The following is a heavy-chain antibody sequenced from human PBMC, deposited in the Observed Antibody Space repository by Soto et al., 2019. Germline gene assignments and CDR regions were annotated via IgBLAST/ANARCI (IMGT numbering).Heavy chain of an antibody. CDR1: GFTFSSYA. D-gene: IGHD3-9*01. Sequence: EVQLLESGGGLVQPGGSLRLSCAASGFTFSSYAMSWVRQAPGKGLEWVSAISGSGGSTYYADSVKGRFTISRDNSKNTLYLQMNSLRADDTAVYYCATTQTNYDILTGYYFGWFDPWGQGTLVTVSS. CDR3: ATTQTNYDILTGYYFGWFDP. V-gene: IGHV3-23*01. CDR2: ISGSGGST. J-gene: IGHJ5*02.